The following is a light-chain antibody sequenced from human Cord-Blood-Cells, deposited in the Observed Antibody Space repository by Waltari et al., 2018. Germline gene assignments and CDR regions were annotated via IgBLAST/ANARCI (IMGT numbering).Light chain of an antibody. V-gene: IGKV1-39*01. CDR3: QQRYSTHLYS. CDR2: AAS. J-gene: IGKJ2*03. Sequence: DIQMTQSPSSLSASVGDRVTITCRASQSISSDLKWYQQKPGKDPKRLIYAASSLQSGVPSTCSGSGSGTDLTITISSLQHEDFATYYCQQRYSTHLYSFGQGTKLEIK. CDR1: QSISSD.